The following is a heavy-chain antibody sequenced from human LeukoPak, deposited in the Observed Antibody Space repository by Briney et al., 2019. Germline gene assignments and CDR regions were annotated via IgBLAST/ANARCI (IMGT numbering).Heavy chain of an antibody. D-gene: IGHD3-10*01. J-gene: IGHJ4*02. CDR3: ARLYGSGSWAFDY. CDR1: GFTFSSYW. CDR2: ISSSSSYI. Sequence: PGGSLRLSCAASGFTFSSYWMNWVRQAPGKGLEWVSSISSSSSYIYYADSVKGRFTISRDNAKNSLYLQMNSLRAEDTAVYYCARLYGSGSWAFDYWGQGTLVTVSS. V-gene: IGHV3-21*01.